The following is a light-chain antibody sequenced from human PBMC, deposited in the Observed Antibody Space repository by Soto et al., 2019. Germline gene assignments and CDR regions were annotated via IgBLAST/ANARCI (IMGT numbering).Light chain of an antibody. V-gene: IGKV1-5*03. J-gene: IGKJ3*01. CDR2: KAS. CDR1: QSIKNW. Sequence: DIQMTQSPSTLSASVGDRVTITCRASQSIKNWLAWYQQKPGEAPKLLIYKASTLESGVPSRFSGSGSGTEFTLTISCLQPDDDATYHCQQYNSYSQFTFGPGTKVDIK. CDR3: QQYNSYSQFT.